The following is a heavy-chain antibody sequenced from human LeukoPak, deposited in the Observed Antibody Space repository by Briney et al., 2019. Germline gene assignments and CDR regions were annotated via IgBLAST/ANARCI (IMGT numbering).Heavy chain of an antibody. CDR1: GGSIRSSSYY. CDR2: IYYSGST. Sequence: SETLSLTCTVSGGSIRSSSYYWGWIRQSPGKGLEWIGSIYYSGSTYYKPSLKRRVTISVDTSKNQFSLKPSSVTAADTAVYYCAKNTYYYYYYMDVWGKGTTVTVSS. J-gene: IGHJ6*03. V-gene: IGHV4-39*01. CDR3: AKNTYYYYYYMDV.